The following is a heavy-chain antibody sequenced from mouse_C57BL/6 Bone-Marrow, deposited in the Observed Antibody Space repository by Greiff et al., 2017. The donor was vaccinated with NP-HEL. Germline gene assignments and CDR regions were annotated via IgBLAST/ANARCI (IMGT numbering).Heavy chain of an antibody. V-gene: IGHV2-2*01. J-gene: IGHJ4*01. CDR1: GFSLTSYG. CDR2: IWSGGST. D-gene: IGHD1-1*01. CDR3: ARNCHYYGSSTDAMGC. Sequence: QVQLQQSGPGLVQPSQSLSITCTVSGFSLTSYGVHWVRQSPGKGLEWLGVIWSGGSTAYYAAFISSLSTSKVNSKCQVFFKMNSLQADDTAIYYCARNCHYYGSSTDAMGCWGQGASVTVAS.